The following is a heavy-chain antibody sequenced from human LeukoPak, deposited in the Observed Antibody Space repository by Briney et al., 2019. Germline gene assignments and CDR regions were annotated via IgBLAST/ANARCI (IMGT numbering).Heavy chain of an antibody. D-gene: IGHD3-22*01. J-gene: IGHJ4*02. Sequence: ASVKVSCKASGYTFTDYYMHWVRQAPGQGLEWMGWLNPNSGGTSYAQRFQDRVTMTRDTSISTAYMEVNSLRSEDTAVYYCATRPLLDSSGYHDYWGQGTLVTVSS. CDR2: LNPNSGGT. CDR3: ATRPLLDSSGYHDY. V-gene: IGHV1-2*02. CDR1: GYTFTDYY.